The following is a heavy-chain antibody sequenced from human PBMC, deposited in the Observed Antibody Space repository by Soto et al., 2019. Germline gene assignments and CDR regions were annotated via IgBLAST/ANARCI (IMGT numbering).Heavy chain of an antibody. CDR1: GYSFTSYW. Sequence: EVQLVQSGAEVKKPGESLKISCKGSGYSFTSYWIGWVRQMPGKGLEWMGIIYPGDSDTRYSPSFQGQVTISADKSISTAYLQWSSLKASDTAMYYCARLGYCTNGVRYDGDKALGDWGQGTLVTVSS. J-gene: IGHJ4*02. CDR3: ARLGYCTNGVRYDGDKALGD. CDR2: IYPGDSDT. D-gene: IGHD2-8*01. V-gene: IGHV5-51*03.